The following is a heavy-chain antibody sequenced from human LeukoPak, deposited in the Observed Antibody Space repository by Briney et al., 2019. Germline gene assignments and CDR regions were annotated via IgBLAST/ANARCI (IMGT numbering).Heavy chain of an antibody. D-gene: IGHD2-2*02. CDR3: ARAIYYYYYMDV. J-gene: IGHJ6*03. V-gene: IGHV4-59*01. Sequence: SETLSLTCTVSGGSISNYYWSWIRQPPGKGLEWIGYIYYSGSTNYNPSLKSRVTISVDTSKNQFSLKLSSVTAADTAVYYSARAIYYYYYMDVWGQGTTVTVSS. CDR1: GGSISNYY. CDR2: IYYSGST.